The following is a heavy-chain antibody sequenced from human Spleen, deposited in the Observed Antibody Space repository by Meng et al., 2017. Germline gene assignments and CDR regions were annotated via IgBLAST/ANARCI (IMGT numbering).Heavy chain of an antibody. CDR1: GGSISSSNW. CDR2: IYHSGST. V-gene: IGHV4-4*02. J-gene: IGHJ6*02. D-gene: IGHD6-19*01. Sequence: GSLRLSCAVSGGSISSSNWWSWVRQPPGKGLEWIGEIYHSGSTNYNPSLKSRVTISVDKSKNQYSVKLSSVTAADTAVYYCARDVIMGSSGWYGRYYAMDVWGQGTTVTVSS. CDR3: ARDVIMGSSGWYGRYYAMDV.